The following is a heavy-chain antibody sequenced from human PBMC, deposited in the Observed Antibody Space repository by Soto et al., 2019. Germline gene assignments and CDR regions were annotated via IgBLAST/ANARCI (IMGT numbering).Heavy chain of an antibody. V-gene: IGHV3-21*01. CDR1: GFTFSSYN. D-gene: IGHD6-6*01. J-gene: IGHJ4*02. CDR2: ISSSSSYI. CDR3: ARDLGYSSSSPFY. Sequence: PGGSLRLSCAASGFTFSSYNMNWVRQAPGKGLEWVSSISSSSSYIYYADSVNGRFTISRDNAKNSLYLQMNSLRAEYTAVYYCARDLGYSSSSPFYWVQGTLVTVFS.